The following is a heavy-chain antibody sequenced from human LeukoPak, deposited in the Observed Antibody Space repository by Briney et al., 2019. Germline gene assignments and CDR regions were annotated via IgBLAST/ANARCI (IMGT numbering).Heavy chain of an antibody. J-gene: IGHJ6*03. CDR3: ARVRGDNWNYYYYYMDV. CDR2: INHSGST. CDR1: GGSFSGFY. Sequence: PSETLSLTCAVYGGSFSGFYWSWIRQPPGKGLVWIGDINHSGSTNYNPSLKSRVTISVDTSKNQFSLRLSSVTVADTAVYFCARVRGDNWNYYYYYMDVWGNGTTVTVSS. V-gene: IGHV4-34*01. D-gene: IGHD1-20*01.